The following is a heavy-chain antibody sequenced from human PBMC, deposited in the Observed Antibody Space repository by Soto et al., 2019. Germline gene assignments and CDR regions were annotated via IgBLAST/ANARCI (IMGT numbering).Heavy chain of an antibody. Sequence: SETLSLTCTVSGGSISGYCWTWIRQPAGKGLEWMGRIYSSGTTKYNPSLKSRVTMSLDMSQNQFSLHLRSVTAADTAVYYGARGPQFDYWGQGTLVTVSS. V-gene: IGHV4-4*07. CDR1: GGSISGYC. CDR2: IYSSGTT. CDR3: ARGPQFDY. J-gene: IGHJ4*02.